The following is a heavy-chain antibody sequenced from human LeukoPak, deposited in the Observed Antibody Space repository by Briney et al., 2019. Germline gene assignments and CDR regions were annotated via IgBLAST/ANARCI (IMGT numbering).Heavy chain of an antibody. J-gene: IGHJ4*02. D-gene: IGHD5-18*01. CDR3: ARQNTATAFDYFDY. CDR1: GGSISSYY. Sequence: SETLSLTCTVSGGSISSYYWSWIRQPPGQGLEWIRYIYYSGSTNYNPSLKSRVTISVDTSKNQFSLKLSSVTAADTAVYYCARQNTATAFDYFDYWGQGTLVTVSS. CDR2: IYYSGST. V-gene: IGHV4-59*08.